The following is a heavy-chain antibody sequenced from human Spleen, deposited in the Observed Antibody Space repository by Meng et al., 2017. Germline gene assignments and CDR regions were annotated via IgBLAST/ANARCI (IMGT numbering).Heavy chain of an antibody. CDR3: ARDEDISAAGKLFGDY. CDR1: GYTFPDYW. Sequence: QVRLGQAWAEVKKPGASVKGSCKASGYTFPDYWLHWVRRAPGQGLEWMGRINPKSGDTNYAQRFQGRVTMTGDTSISTAYMELSGLRSDDTAMYYCARDEDISAAGKLFGDYWGQGTLVTVSS. V-gene: IGHV1-2*06. D-gene: IGHD6-13*01. CDR2: INPKSGDT. J-gene: IGHJ4*02.